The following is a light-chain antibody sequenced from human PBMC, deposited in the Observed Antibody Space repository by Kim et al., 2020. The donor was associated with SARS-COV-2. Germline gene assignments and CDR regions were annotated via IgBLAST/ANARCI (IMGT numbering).Light chain of an antibody. CDR3: NSRDSSGNRVV. CDR2: GKN. Sequence: ALGKTVRITCQGDSLRKDYANWYQQKPGQAPVLVIYGKNNRPSGIPVRFSGSTSGNIASLTIRGAQAEDEADYYCNSRDSSGNRVVFGGGTKLTVL. CDR1: SLRKDY. J-gene: IGLJ2*01. V-gene: IGLV3-19*01.